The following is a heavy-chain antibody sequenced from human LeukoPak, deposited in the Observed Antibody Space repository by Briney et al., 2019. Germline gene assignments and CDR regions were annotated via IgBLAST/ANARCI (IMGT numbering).Heavy chain of an antibody. Sequence: ASVKVSCRALGYTFTGYYMHWVRQAPGQGLEGMGWINPNSGGTNYAQKFQGRVTMTRDTSISTAYMELSRLRSDDTAVYYCARVTGGYCSGGSCYPDLYYFDYWGQGTLVTVSS. V-gene: IGHV1-2*02. CDR2: INPNSGGT. CDR1: GYTFTGYY. D-gene: IGHD2-15*01. J-gene: IGHJ4*02. CDR3: ARVTGGYCSGGSCYPDLYYFDY.